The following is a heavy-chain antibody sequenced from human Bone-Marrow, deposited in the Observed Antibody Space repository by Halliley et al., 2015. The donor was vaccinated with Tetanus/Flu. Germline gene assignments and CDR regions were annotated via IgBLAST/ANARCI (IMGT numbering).Heavy chain of an antibody. Sequence: GSEKHYVDSVKGRFTISRDNAKSSVFRRMNSLGGEDTAVYYCGRDFCRSTSCSLYSRSWDYWGQGTVVTVSS. CDR2: GSEK. D-gene: IGHD2-2*01. CDR3: GRDFCRSTSCSLYSRSWDY. J-gene: IGHJ4*02. V-gene: IGHV3-7*03.